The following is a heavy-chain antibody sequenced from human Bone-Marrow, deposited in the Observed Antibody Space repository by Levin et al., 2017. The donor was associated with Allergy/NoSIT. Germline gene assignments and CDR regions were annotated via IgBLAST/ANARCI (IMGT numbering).Heavy chain of an antibody. Sequence: ASVKVSCMTSGYTFSSYYIHWVRQAPGQGPEWMGIIDPSGGSTRYAEKFEGRVSRTSDTATSTVHMELRSLRSADAAVYYCARDFLYRSSWYESRFDPWGQGSLVTVSS. CDR2: IDPSGGST. CDR1: GYTFSSYY. J-gene: IGHJ5*02. D-gene: IGHD2-2*01. CDR3: ARDFLYRSSWYESRFDP. V-gene: IGHV1-46*01.